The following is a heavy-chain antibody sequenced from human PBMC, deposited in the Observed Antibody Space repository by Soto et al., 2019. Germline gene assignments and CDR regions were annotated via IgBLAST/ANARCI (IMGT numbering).Heavy chain of an antibody. CDR1: GGSISSGGYY. V-gene: IGHV4-31*03. CDR3: ATYGSGTYKPTTFDY. J-gene: IGHJ4*02. CDR2: IYYSGST. Sequence: QVQLQELGPGLVKPSQTLSLTCTVSGGSISSGGYYWSWIRQHPGKGLEWIGYIYYSGSTYYNPSLKCRVTISVDTSKNQVSLKLSSVTAADTAVYYCATYGSGTYKPTTFDYWGQGTLVTVSS. D-gene: IGHD3-10*01.